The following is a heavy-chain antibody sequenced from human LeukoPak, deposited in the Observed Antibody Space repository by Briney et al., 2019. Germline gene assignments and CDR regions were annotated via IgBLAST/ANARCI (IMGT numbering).Heavy chain of an antibody. CDR1: GFTFSNAW. Sequence: GGSLRLSCAVSGFTFSNAWMSWVRQAPGKGLEWVGRIKSKTDGGTTDYAAPVKGRFTISRDDSKNTLYLQMNSLKTEHTAVYYCTTDLVAGFVVPDAMRRADYWGQGTLVTVSS. D-gene: IGHD2-2*01. CDR2: IKSKTDGGTT. J-gene: IGHJ4*02. CDR3: TTDLVAGFVVPDAMRRADY. V-gene: IGHV3-15*01.